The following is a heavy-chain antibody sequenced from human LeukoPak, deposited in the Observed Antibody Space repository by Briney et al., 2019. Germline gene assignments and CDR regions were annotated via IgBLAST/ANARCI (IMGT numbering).Heavy chain of an antibody. CDR3: APTPYYYDSSGSERVNAFDI. V-gene: IGHV1-69*05. D-gene: IGHD3-22*01. Sequence: SVKVSCKASGGTFSSYAISWVRQAPGQGLEWMGRIIPIFGTANYAQKFQGRVTITTDESTSTAYMELSSLRSEDTAVYYCAPTPYYYDSSGSERVNAFDIWGPGTMVTVSS. CDR2: IIPIFGTA. CDR1: GGTFSSYA. J-gene: IGHJ3*02.